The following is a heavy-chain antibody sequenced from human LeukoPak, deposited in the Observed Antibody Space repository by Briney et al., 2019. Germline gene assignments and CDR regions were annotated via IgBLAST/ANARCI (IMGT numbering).Heavy chain of an antibody. Sequence: PGGSLRLSCAACGFTFSSYEMNWVRQAPGKGLEWVSYISSSGRTVYYADSVKGRFTISRDNSKNSLYLQMNSLRAEDTAVYYCAELGITMIRGVWGKGTTVTISS. D-gene: IGHD3-10*01. J-gene: IGHJ6*04. V-gene: IGHV3-48*03. CDR1: GFTFSSYE. CDR3: AELGITMIRGV. CDR2: ISSSGRTV.